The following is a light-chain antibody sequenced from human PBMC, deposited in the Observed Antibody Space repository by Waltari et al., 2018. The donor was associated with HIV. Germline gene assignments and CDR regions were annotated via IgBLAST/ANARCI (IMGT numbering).Light chain of an antibody. CDR3: GAWNGSPSGPV. Sequence: QSVLTQPPSVSGAPGQRVTVSCSGSSSSIGSGYVCWYQQLPGAAPKLVIYRNDHRPSGVPDRFSGSKAGTSASLAISCLRSEDEAVYYCGAWNGSPSGPVFGGGTKLTVL. CDR1: SSSIGSGY. CDR2: RND. J-gene: IGLJ3*02. V-gene: IGLV1-47*01.